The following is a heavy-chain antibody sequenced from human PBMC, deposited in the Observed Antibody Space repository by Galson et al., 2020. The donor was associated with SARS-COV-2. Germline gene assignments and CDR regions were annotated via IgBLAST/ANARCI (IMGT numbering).Heavy chain of an antibody. CDR2: ISYDRSNK. CDR1: GFTFSSYG. J-gene: IGHJ4*02. CDR3: AKDHSISSWYFYY. V-gene: IGHV3-30*18. D-gene: IGHD6-13*01. Sequence: GESLKISCAASGFTFSSYGMHWVRQAPGKGLEWVAVISYDRSNKYYADSVKGRFTISRDNSKNTLYLQMNSLRAEDTAVYYCAKDHSISSWYFYYWGQGTLVTVSS.